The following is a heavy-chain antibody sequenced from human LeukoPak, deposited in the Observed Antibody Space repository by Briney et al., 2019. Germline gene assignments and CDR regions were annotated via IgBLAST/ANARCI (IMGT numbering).Heavy chain of an antibody. J-gene: IGHJ4*02. Sequence: SETLSLTCTVSGGSISSGSYYWGWIRQPPGKGLEWIGSIYYSGSTYYNPSLKSRVTISVDTSKNQFSLKLSSVTAADTAVYYCARGTTVTGSGYWGQGTLVTVSS. V-gene: IGHV4-39*01. CDR3: ARGTTVTGSGY. D-gene: IGHD4-17*01. CDR1: GGSISSGSYY. CDR2: IYYSGST.